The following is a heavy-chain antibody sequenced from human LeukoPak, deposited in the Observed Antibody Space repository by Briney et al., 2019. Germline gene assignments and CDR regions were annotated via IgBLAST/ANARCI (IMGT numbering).Heavy chain of an antibody. J-gene: IGHJ4*02. D-gene: IGHD3-22*01. CDR1: GGSISSYY. CDR2: IYYSGST. CDR3: ARHFYDSSGYTEFDY. Sequence: SETLSLTCTVSGGSISSYYWSWIRQPPGKGLDWIGYIYYSGSTIYNPSLKSRATISVDTSKNQFYLKMSSVTAADTAVYYCARHFYDSSGYTEFDYWGQGTLVTVSS. V-gene: IGHV4-59*08.